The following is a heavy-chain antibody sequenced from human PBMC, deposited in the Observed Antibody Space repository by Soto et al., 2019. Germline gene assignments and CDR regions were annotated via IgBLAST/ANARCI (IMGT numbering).Heavy chain of an antibody. J-gene: IGHJ5*02. V-gene: IGHV4-39*01. Sequence: TLSLTCTASGGSITSSSHFWGWVRQPPGKGLEWIGTIYFTGNTYYTPSLKSRLTMSIDTSKNEFSLRLNSVTAADTAVYYCAGQTFTIAAASYGRSNWFDPWGPGTLVTVSS. CDR1: GGSITSSSHF. CDR3: AGQTFTIAAASYGRSNWFDP. D-gene: IGHD6-25*01. CDR2: IYFTGNT.